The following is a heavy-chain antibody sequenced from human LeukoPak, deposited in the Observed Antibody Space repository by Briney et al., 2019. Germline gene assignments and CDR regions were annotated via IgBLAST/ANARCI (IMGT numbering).Heavy chain of an antibody. V-gene: IGHV3-23*01. CDR3: ARDLDDYNGLPPFFQH. Sequence: GGTLRLSCAASGFTFSNYAISWVRQAPGKGLEWVSTISGGGTPTYSADSVKGRFTISRDNSKNTLYLQMNSLRAEDTAVYYCARDLDDYNGLPPFFQHWGQGTLVTVSS. CDR2: ISGGGTPT. D-gene: IGHD5-24*01. CDR1: GFTFSNYA. J-gene: IGHJ1*01.